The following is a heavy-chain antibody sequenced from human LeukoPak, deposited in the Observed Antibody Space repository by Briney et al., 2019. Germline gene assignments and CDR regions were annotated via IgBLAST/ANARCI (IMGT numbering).Heavy chain of an antibody. CDR3: AKAGGAYSSTYYFHY. J-gene: IGHJ4*02. D-gene: IGHD6-19*01. CDR1: GFTFGTYN. Sequence: GGSLRLSCAASGFTFGTYNTNWVRQAPGKGLEWVSYISFSSSTIHYADSVKGRFTISRDNAKNSLYLQMNSLRDEDTAVYYCAKAGGAYSSTYYFHYWGQGTLVTVSS. CDR2: ISFSSSTI. V-gene: IGHV3-48*02.